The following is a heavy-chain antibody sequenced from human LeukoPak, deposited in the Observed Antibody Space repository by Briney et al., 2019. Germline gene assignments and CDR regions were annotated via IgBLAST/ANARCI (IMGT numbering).Heavy chain of an antibody. V-gene: IGHV3-9*01. D-gene: IGHD3-22*01. J-gene: IGHJ4*02. Sequence: GGSLRLSCAASGFTFDDYAMHWVRQAPGKGLEWASGINWNSGTVAYADSVKGRFTISRDNAKNSLYLQMNSLRAEDTALYYCAKGRSGYTSAPDDWGQGTLVTVSS. CDR3: AKGRSGYTSAPDD. CDR2: INWNSGTV. CDR1: GFTFDDYA.